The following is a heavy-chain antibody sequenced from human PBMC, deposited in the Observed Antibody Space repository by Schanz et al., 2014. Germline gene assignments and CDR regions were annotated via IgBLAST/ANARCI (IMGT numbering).Heavy chain of an antibody. CDR2: IYSGGGT. V-gene: IGHV3-53*01. Sequence: EVQLVESGGDLIQPGGSLRLSCAASDFTVSNNYMSWVRQAPGKGLEWVSLIYSGGGTYYADSVKGRFTISRDNAKKSLFLQLNSLRPEDTAVYYCARDPDPPIAANGQNFDYWGQGTLVAVSS. J-gene: IGHJ4*02. CDR1: DFTVSNNY. CDR3: ARDPDPPIAANGQNFDY. D-gene: IGHD6-13*01.